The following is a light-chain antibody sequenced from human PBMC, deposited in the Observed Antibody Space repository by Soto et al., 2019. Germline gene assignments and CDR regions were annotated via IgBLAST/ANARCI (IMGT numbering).Light chain of an antibody. Sequence: QSVLTQPPSVSGAPGQRVTISCTGSSSNIGAGYDVHWYQQLPGTAPKLLIYGNSNRPSGVPDRFSGSKSCTSASLAITGRQAEDEADYYGQSYDSSLSEGFGGGPKLTVL. CDR3: QSYDSSLSEG. CDR2: GNS. V-gene: IGLV1-40*01. CDR1: SSNIGAGYD. J-gene: IGLJ2*01.